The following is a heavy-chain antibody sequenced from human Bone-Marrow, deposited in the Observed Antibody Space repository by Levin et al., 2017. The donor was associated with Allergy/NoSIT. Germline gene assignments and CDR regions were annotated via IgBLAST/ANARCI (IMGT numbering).Heavy chain of an antibody. CDR3: ATSKRTYDN. CDR2: ISNRGYSR. J-gene: IGHJ4*02. V-gene: IGHV3-11*01. CDR1: GFNFTDYY. Sequence: GESLKISCTGSGFNFTDYYMTWIRQAPGKGLEWVSYISNRGYSRYYAASVKGRFTISRDNANNTLYLQMTSLRIEDSAVYYCATSKRTYDNWGQGTLVTISS.